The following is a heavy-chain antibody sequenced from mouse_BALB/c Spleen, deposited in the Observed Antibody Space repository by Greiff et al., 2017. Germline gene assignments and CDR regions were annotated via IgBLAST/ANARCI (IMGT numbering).Heavy chain of an antibody. D-gene: IGHD2-2*01. J-gene: IGHJ3*01. CDR2: INPSSGYT. Sequence: QVQLQQSAAELARPGASVKMSCKASGYTFTSYTMHWVKQRPGQGLEWIGYINPSSGYTEYNQKFKDKTTLTADKSSSTAYMQLSSLTSEDSAVYYCARRRDGYDWFAYWGQGTLVTVSA. CDR3: ARRRDGYDWFAY. V-gene: IGHV1-4*02. CDR1: GYTFTSYT.